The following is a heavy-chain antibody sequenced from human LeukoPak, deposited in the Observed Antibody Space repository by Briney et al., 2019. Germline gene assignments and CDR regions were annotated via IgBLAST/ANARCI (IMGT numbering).Heavy chain of an antibody. D-gene: IGHD6-13*01. CDR1: GFTFSSYD. CDR3: ARGGSSSWYLPFDY. J-gene: IGHJ4*02. CDR2: ISYDGSNK. V-gene: IGHV3-30*03. Sequence: GGSLRLSCAASGFTFSSYDMSWVRQAPGKGLEWVAVISYDGSNKYYADSVKGRFTISRDNSKDTLYLQMNGLRAEDTAVYYCARGGSSSWYLPFDYWGQGTLVTVSS.